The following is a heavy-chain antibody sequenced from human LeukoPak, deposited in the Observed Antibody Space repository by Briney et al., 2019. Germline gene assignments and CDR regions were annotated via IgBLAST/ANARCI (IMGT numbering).Heavy chain of an antibody. D-gene: IGHD5-12*01. J-gene: IGHJ3*02. CDR2: IYHSGST. CDR3: AGSGYDWENNLMFPDAFDI. CDR1: GGSISSGGYS. V-gene: IGHV4-30-2*01. Sequence: SETLSLTCAVSGGSISSGGYSWSWIRQPPGKGLEWIGYIYHSGSTYYNPSLKSRVTISVDRSKNQFSLKLSSVTAADTAVYYCAGSGYDWENNLMFPDAFDIWGQGTMVTVSS.